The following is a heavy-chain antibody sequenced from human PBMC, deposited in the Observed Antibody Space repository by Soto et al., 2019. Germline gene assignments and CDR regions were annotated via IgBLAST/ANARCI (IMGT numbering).Heavy chain of an antibody. Sequence: EVQLVESGGGLVKPGGSLRLSCAASGFTFSTYTMNWVRQAPGKGLEWVSCVSSSSTYIYYADSVKGRFTISRDNAKNSLYLQMNSLRAEDTAVYYCARHHSSWHEDYQYGMDVWGQGTTVTVSS. CDR3: ARHHSSWHEDYQYGMDV. D-gene: IGHD6-13*01. J-gene: IGHJ6*02. V-gene: IGHV3-21*01. CDR2: VSSSSTYI. CDR1: GFTFSTYT.